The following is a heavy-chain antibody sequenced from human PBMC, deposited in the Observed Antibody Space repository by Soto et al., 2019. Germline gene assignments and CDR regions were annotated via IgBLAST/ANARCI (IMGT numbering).Heavy chain of an antibody. D-gene: IGHD1-26*01. CDR2: INPKTAAT. V-gene: IGHV1-2*02. CDR1: GYSFSDYF. J-gene: IGHJ6*02. CDR3: ARIKWGLDYYNGMDV. Sequence: QVQLVQSGAEVKKSGASVKVSCKASGYSFSDYFIQWVRQAPGQGLEWVAWINPKTAATNYAKKFQGRVSLIWDTSFGTAYVELTRLRPDDTAVYYCARIKWGLDYYNGMDVWGQGTTVIVSS.